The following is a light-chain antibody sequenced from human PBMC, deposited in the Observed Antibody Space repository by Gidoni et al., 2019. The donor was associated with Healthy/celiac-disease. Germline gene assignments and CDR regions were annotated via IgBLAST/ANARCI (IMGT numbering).Light chain of an antibody. J-gene: IGKJ4*01. V-gene: IGKV4-1*01. CDR1: QSVLYSSNNRNS. CDR2: WAS. CDR3: QQYYSTPLT. Sequence: DIVMTQSPDSLAVSLGERATINCKSSQSVLYSSNNRNSFAWYQQKPGQPPKLLIYWASTRESGVPDRFSGSGSGTHFTLTISSLQAEDVAVYYCQQYYSTPLTFGGGTKVEIK.